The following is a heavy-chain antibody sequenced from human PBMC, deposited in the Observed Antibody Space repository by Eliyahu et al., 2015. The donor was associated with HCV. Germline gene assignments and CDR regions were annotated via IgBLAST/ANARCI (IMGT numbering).Heavy chain of an antibody. Sequence: QVKLVESGGGMVKPGQSLTLSCAAXGFIFSXXAXHXVXQAPGMGAGWLAVIAYDGSNQYNADSVNGRFAISRDNSKSTLYLQMDSLTTEDTAFYFCARDVSPFMSAAGASLDSWGQGALVTVSP. CDR2: IAYDGSNQ. J-gene: IGHJ4*02. CDR1: GFIFSXXA. D-gene: IGHD6-13*01. V-gene: IGHV3-30*09. CDR3: ARDVSPFMSAAGASLDS.